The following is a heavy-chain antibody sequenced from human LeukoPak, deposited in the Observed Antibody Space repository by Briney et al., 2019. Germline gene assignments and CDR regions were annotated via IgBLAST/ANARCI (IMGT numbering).Heavy chain of an antibody. D-gene: IGHD5-24*01. CDR1: GFTFSSYW. V-gene: IGHV3-7*03. CDR3: ATGDGCGY. CDR2: IKQDGSER. Sequence: GGSLRLSCAASGFTFSSYWMTWVRQAPGKGLEWVANIKQDGSERNYVDSVKGRFTISRDNAKNSLYLQMNTLRDEDTAVYYCATGDGCGYWGQGTLVTVSS. J-gene: IGHJ4*02.